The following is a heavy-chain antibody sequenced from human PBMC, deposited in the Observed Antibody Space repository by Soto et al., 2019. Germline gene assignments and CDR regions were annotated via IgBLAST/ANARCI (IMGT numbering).Heavy chain of an antibody. CDR1: GFIFSDYY. V-gene: IGHV3-11*01. D-gene: IGHD3-10*01. CDR3: AKCGGLGTPRGADNFNCPIDY. CDR2: ISSVTGTI. J-gene: IGHJ4*02. Sequence: GGSLRLSCAASGFIFSDYYMSWIRQAPGKGLEWVSYISSVTGTIYYADSVKGRFTISRDNAKDSLYLQLNSLRAEDTAVYYCAKCGGLGTPRGADNFNCPIDYWGQGIPVTVSS.